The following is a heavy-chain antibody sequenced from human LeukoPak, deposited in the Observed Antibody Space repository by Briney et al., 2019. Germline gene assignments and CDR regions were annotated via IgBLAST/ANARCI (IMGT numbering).Heavy chain of an antibody. D-gene: IGHD1-1*01. V-gene: IGHV4-31*03. Sequence: SETLSLTCTLSGGSISHGGFHWSWIRQHPGKGLECIGHLYYSGSTYYNPSLKSRVPISVVQPNNQFSMKLTSVTTPDTDVLYCARAETELEWFGYWGQGTLVTVSS. J-gene: IGHJ4*02. CDR1: GGSISHGGFH. CDR2: LYYSGST. CDR3: ARAETELEWFGY.